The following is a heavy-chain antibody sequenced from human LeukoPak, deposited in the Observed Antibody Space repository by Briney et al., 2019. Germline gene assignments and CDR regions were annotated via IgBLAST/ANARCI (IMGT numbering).Heavy chain of an antibody. Sequence: GGSLRLSCAASGFTFSSYEMNWVRQAPGKGLEWVSYISSSGSTIYYADSVKGRFTISRDDAKNSLYLQMNSLRAEDTAVYYCARDLYSYGYFDYWGQGTLVTVSS. CDR1: GFTFSSYE. CDR2: ISSSGSTI. D-gene: IGHD5-18*01. CDR3: ARDLYSYGYFDY. J-gene: IGHJ4*02. V-gene: IGHV3-48*03.